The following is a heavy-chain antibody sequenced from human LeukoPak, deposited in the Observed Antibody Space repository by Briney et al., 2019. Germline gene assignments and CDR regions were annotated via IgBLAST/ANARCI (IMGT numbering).Heavy chain of an antibody. CDR2: VSHDGIQT. V-gene: IGHV3-30-3*01. D-gene: IGHD3-22*01. Sequence: GGSLRLSCAASGFTFSNYAMHWVRQGLVKGLESMAVVSHDGIQTYYADSLKGRFTISRDNAKNSLYLQMNSLRAEDTAVYYCARLLNYYDSSGFDYWGQGTLVTVSS. CDR1: GFTFSNYA. CDR3: ARLLNYYDSSGFDY. J-gene: IGHJ4*02.